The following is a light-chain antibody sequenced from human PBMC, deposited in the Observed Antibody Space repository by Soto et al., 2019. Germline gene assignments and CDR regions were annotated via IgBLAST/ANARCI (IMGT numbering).Light chain of an antibody. CDR2: AAS. V-gene: IGKV1-39*01. Sequence: DIQMTQSPSSLSASVGDRVTITCRASQSISSYLNWYQQKPGKAPKLLIYAASSLQSGVPSRFSGSGSWTDCTLTISSLQPEAFATYYCQQSYSTPWTFGQGPKVEIK. CDR3: QQSYSTPWT. J-gene: IGKJ1*01. CDR1: QSISSY.